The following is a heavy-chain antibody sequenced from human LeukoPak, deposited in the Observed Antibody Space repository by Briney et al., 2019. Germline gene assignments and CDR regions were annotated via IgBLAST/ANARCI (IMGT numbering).Heavy chain of an antibody. Sequence: GESLQIPCKGSGYRFTSYWIGWVRQMPGKGLEWMGIIYPGDSDTRYSPSFQGQVTISADKSISTAYLQWSSLKASDTAMYYCARLDILTGYSLPGWFDPWGQGTLVTVSS. CDR1: GYRFTSYW. J-gene: IGHJ5*02. V-gene: IGHV5-51*01. D-gene: IGHD3-9*01. CDR3: ARLDILTGYSLPGWFDP. CDR2: IYPGDSDT.